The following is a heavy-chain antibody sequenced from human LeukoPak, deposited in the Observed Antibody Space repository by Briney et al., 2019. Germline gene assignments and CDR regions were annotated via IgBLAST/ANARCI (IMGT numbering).Heavy chain of an antibody. D-gene: IGHD3-22*01. CDR3: ARVRGGISDGSGYYLGFFDP. CDR2: IYHSGST. V-gene: IGHV4-30-2*01. CDR1: GVSISSGGYS. J-gene: IGHJ5*02. Sequence: SQTLSLTCAVSGVSISSGGYSWSWIRQPPGKGLEWIGYIYHSGSTYYNPSLKSRVTISVDRSKNQFSLKLSSVTAADTAVYYCARVRGGISDGSGYYLGFFDPWGQGTLVTVSS.